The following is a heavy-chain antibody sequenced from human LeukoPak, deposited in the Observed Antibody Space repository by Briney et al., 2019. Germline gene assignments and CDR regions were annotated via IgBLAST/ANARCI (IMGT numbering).Heavy chain of an antibody. CDR3: ARAPIAVAGKSYYYYGMDV. D-gene: IGHD6-19*01. Sequence: PGGSLRLSCAASGFTFSSYDMHWVRQATGKGLEWVSAIGTAGDTYYPGTVKGRFNISRENAKNSLYLQMNSLRAGATAVYYCARAPIAVAGKSYYYYGMDVWGQGTTVTVSS. CDR1: GFTFSSYD. V-gene: IGHV3-13*04. CDR2: IGTAGDT. J-gene: IGHJ6*02.